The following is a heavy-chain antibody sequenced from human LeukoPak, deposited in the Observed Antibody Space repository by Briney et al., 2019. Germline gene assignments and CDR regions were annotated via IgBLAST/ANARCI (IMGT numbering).Heavy chain of an antibody. D-gene: IGHD3-3*01. CDR3: ARGPSRVFGVVARDPHFDY. CDR2: IYYSGST. J-gene: IGHJ4*02. Sequence: YPSETLSLTCTVSGGSISSSSYYWGWIRQPPGKGLEWIGSIYYSGSTYYNPSLKSRVTISVDTSKNQFSLKLSSVTAADTAVYYCARGPSRVFGVVARDPHFDYWGQGTLVTVSS. V-gene: IGHV4-39*07. CDR1: GGSISSSSYY.